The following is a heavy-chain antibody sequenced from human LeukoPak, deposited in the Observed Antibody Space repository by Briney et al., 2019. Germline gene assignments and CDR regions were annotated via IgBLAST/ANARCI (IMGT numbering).Heavy chain of an antibody. CDR1: GYTLTSFN. CDR2: IRPTGVST. Sequence: ASVKVSCKASGYTLTSFNVNWVRQAPGQGREGVGVIRPTGVSTDYAQNFQGGVTMPSDTSTRTVYMELSSLRSEDTAVYYCARRAIYDNSGSYSDAFDLWGQGTLVTVSS. CDR3: ARRAIYDNSGSYSDAFDL. V-gene: IGHV1-46*01. J-gene: IGHJ3*01. D-gene: IGHD3-22*01.